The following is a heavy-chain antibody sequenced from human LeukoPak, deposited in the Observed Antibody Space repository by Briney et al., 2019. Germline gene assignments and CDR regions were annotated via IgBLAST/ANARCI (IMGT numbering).Heavy chain of an antibody. CDR1: GFTFSSYS. D-gene: IGHD3-9*01. CDR3: ARAPQTGLRYYMDV. V-gene: IGHV3-21*01. CDR2: ISSSSSYI. J-gene: IGHJ6*03. Sequence: GGSLRLSCAASGFTFSSYSMNWVRQAPGKGLEWVSSISSSSSYIYYADSVKGRFTISRDNAKNSLYLQMNSLRAEDTAVYYCARAPQTGLRYYMDVWGKGTTVTVSS.